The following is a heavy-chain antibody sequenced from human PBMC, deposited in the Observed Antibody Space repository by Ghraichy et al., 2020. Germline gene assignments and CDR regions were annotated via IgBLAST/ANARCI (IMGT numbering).Heavy chain of an antibody. D-gene: IGHD3-10*01. CDR3: ARAGFSPYYYMDV. J-gene: IGHJ6*03. CDR2: INSDGSST. CDR1: GFTFSSYW. V-gene: IGHV3-74*01. Sequence: GGSLRLSCAASGFTFSSYWMHWVRQAPGKGLVWVSRINSDGSSTSYADSVKGRFTISRDNAKNTLYLQMKSLRAEDTAVYYCARAGFSPYYYMDVWGKGTTVTVSS.